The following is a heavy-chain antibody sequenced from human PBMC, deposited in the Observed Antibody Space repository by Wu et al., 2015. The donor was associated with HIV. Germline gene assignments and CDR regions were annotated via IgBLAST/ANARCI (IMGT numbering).Heavy chain of an antibody. V-gene: IGHV1-18*01. D-gene: IGHD2-2*01. Sequence: QVQVVQSGPEVREPGSSVKVSCKASGYTFSSFGISWVRQAPGQGLEWMGWISPYNGNTNYAQKLQVRVTMTTDTSTSTAYMELRSLRSEDTAVYYCARARGYCISTSCYYYMDVWAKGPRSPSP. CDR3: ARARGYCISTSCYYYMDV. CDR2: ISPYNGNT. CDR1: GYTFSSFG. J-gene: IGHJ6*03.